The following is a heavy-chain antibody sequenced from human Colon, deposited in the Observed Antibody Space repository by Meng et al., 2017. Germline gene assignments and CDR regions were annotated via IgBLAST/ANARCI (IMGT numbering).Heavy chain of an antibody. CDR2: MNPNNGNT. D-gene: IGHD2-2*01. V-gene: IGHV1-8*01. CDR3: ARTAMLDS. J-gene: IGHJ5*01. Sequence: QVQLLQSGAEARKPGASVKVTCKASGYTFTSSDINWVRQATGRGLEWLGWMNPNNGNTGSAQKFQGRVNMTRDTSIGTAYMELSGLTSEDTAVYYCARTAMLDSWGQGTLVTVSS. CDR1: GYTFTSSD.